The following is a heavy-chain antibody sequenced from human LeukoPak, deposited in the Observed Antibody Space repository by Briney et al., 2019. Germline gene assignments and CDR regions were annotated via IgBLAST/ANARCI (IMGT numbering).Heavy chain of an antibody. D-gene: IGHD3-22*01. J-gene: IGHJ4*02. Sequence: PGGSLRLSCAASGFTFSSYAMSWVRQAPGKGLEWVSAISGSGGSTYYADSVKGRFTISRDNSKNTLYLQMNSLRAEDTAVYYCAKDPSDYDSSGYYGYWGQGTLVTVSS. CDR1: GFTFSSYA. CDR3: AKDPSDYDSSGYYGY. CDR2: ISGSGGST. V-gene: IGHV3-23*01.